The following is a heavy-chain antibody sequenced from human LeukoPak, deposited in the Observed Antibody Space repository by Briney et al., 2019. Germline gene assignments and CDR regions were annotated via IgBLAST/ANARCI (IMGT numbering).Heavy chain of an antibody. J-gene: IGHJ3*02. CDR2: MNPNSGNT. V-gene: IGHV1-8*01. Sequence: GASAKVSCKASGYTFTSYDINWVRQATGQGLEWMGWMNPNSGNTGYAQKFQGRVTMTRNTSISTAYMELSSLRSEDTAVYYCASLTYYYDSSGYYYDGAFDIWGQGTMVTVSS. CDR3: ASLTYYYDSSGYYYDGAFDI. D-gene: IGHD3-22*01. CDR1: GYTFTSYD.